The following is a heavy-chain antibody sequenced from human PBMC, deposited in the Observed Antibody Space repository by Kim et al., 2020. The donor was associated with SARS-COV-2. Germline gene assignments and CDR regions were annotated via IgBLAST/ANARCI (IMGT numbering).Heavy chain of an antibody. V-gene: IGHV1-69*13. CDR1: GGTFSSYA. CDR2: IIPIFGTA. D-gene: IGHD5-12*01. CDR3: ARERGWLQSLWYFDY. J-gene: IGHJ4*02. Sequence: SVKVSCKASGGTFSSYAISWVRQAPGQGLEWMGGIIPIFGTANYAQKFQGRVTITADESTSTAYMELSSLRSEDTAVYYCARERGWLQSLWYFDYWGQGTLVTVSS.